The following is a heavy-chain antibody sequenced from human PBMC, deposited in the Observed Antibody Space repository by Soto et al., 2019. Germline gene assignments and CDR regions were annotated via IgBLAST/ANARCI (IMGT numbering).Heavy chain of an antibody. CDR1: GYTFTSYG. V-gene: IGHV1-18*01. CDR2: ISAYNGNT. D-gene: IGHD2-15*01. J-gene: IGHJ6*02. Sequence: ASVKVSRKASGYTFTSYGISWVRQAAGQGLEWMGWISAYNGNTNYAQKLQGRVTMTTDTSTSTAYMELRSLRSDDTAVYYCARLVAAPNPYYYYGMDVWGQGTTVTVSS. CDR3: ARLVAAPNPYYYYGMDV.